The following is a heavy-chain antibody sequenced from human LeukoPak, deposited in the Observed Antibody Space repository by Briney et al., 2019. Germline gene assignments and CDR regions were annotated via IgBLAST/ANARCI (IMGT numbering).Heavy chain of an antibody. J-gene: IGHJ3*02. CDR1: GYTFSSFG. CDR2: ISGYNGDT. D-gene: IGHD3-3*02. V-gene: IGHV1-18*01. CDR3: ARDYILPLETDNGDGFAI. Sequence: GASVKVSCKTSGYTFSSFGISWVRQAPGQGLEWMGWISGYNGDTNYEQKLQGRVTMTADTNTNTVSMELRSLRSDDTAVYFCARDYILPLETDNGDGFAIWGQGTVVSVS.